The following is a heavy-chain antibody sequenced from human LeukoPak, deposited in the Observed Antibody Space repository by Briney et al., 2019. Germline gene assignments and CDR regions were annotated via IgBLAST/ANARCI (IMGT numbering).Heavy chain of an antibody. V-gene: IGHV3-23*01. CDR2: ISNSGGTT. J-gene: IGHJ4*02. D-gene: IGHD2-21*01. Sequence: GGSLRLSCAASGFTFSLSAMTWVRQAPGKGLECVSTISNSGGTTYYADSVKGRFSISRDNSKNTLSLEMSSLRTEDTAIYYCAKESFRPALLDFWGQGSLVTASS. CDR1: GFTFSLSA. CDR3: AKESFRPALLDF.